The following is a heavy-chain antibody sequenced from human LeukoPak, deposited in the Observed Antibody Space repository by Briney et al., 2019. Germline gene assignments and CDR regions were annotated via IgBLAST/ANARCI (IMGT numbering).Heavy chain of an antibody. Sequence: GGSLRLSCAASGFTFSSYAMTWVRQAPGKGLEWVSTISGSGGTTYYADSVKGRFTISRDNAKNSLYLQMNSLRAEDTAVYYCARDLYYYGSGSPVDYWGQGTLVTVSS. CDR1: GFTFSSYA. V-gene: IGHV3-23*01. CDR3: ARDLYYYGSGSPVDY. J-gene: IGHJ4*02. CDR2: ISGSGGTT. D-gene: IGHD3-10*01.